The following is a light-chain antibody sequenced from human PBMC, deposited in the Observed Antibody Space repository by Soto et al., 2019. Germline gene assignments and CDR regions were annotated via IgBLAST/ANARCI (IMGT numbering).Light chain of an antibody. CDR3: QQYGRSPYT. CDR1: QSVSSGY. Sequence: EIVLTHSPGTLSLSPGERATLSCRASQSVSSGYLAWYQQKPGQAPRLLIHDAADRAIGIPDRFSGSGSGTDFTLTISRLEPEDFAMYYCQQYGRSPYTFGQGTKVDIK. J-gene: IGKJ2*01. CDR2: DAA. V-gene: IGKV3-20*01.